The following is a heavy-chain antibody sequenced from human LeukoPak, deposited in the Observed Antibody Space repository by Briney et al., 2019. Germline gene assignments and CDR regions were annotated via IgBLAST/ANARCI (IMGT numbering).Heavy chain of an antibody. CDR3: ARDPGPTPVDY. V-gene: IGHV3-48*02. Sequence: GGSLRLSCAASGFTFSSYSMDWVRQAPGKGLEWVSYISSSSSTIYYADSVKGRFTISRDNAKNSLCLQMNSLRDEDTAVYYCARDPGPTPVDYWGQGTLVTVSS. J-gene: IGHJ4*02. CDR1: GFTFSSYS. CDR2: ISSSSSTI.